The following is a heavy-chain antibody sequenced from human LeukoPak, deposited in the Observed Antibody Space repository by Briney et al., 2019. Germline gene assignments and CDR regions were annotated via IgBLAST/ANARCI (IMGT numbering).Heavy chain of an antibody. J-gene: IGHJ4*02. D-gene: IGHD6-19*01. CDR2: ISAYNGDT. CDR1: VYTFTSYG. CDR3: ARDPYISGSLYGY. Sequence: GASVKVSCKASVYTFTSYGFSWVRQAPGQGLEWMGWISAYNGDTNYARKFQGRVTMTTDTSTSTAHMELRSLRTDDTAVYYCARDPYISGSLYGYWGQGTLVTVSS. V-gene: IGHV1-18*01.